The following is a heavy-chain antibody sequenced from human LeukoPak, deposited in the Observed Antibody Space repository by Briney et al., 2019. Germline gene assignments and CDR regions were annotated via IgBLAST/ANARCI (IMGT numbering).Heavy chain of an antibody. CDR3: ARDKPMGCGYYYWFDP. V-gene: IGHV3-33*01. D-gene: IGHD5-12*01. J-gene: IGHJ5*02. CDR1: GFTFSSYR. CDR2: IWYDGSNK. Sequence: GGSLRLSCAASGFTFSSYRMLWVRQAPGKGLEWVAVIWYDGSNKYYADSVKGRFTISRDNSKNTLYLQMNSLRAEDTAVYYCARDKPMGCGYYYWFDPWGQGTLVTVSS.